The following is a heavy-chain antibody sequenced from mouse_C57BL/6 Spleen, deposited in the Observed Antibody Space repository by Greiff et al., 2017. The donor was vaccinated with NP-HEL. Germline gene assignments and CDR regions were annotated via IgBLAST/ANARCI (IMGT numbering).Heavy chain of an antibody. Sequence: VQLQQSGAELVKPGASVKLSCTASGFNIKDYYMHWVKQRTEQGLEWIGRIDPEDGETKYAPKFQGKATITADTSSNTAYLQLSSLTSEDTAVYYCATAYYYGSSSFAYWGQGTLVTVSA. D-gene: IGHD1-1*01. J-gene: IGHJ3*01. CDR2: IDPEDGET. CDR1: GFNIKDYY. V-gene: IGHV14-2*01. CDR3: ATAYYYGSSSFAY.